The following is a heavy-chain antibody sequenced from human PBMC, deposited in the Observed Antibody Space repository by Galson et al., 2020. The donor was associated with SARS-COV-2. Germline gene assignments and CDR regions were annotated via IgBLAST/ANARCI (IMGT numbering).Heavy chain of an antibody. V-gene: IGHV1-24*01. CDR1: GYTLTELS. D-gene: IGHD3-22*01. J-gene: IGHJ4*02. CDR3: ATVPQYYYDSSGYYFRDY. Sequence: ASVKVSCKVSGYTLTELSMHWVRQAPGKGLEWMGGFDPEDGETIYAQKFQGRVTMTEDTSTDTAYMGLSSLRSEDTAVYYCATVPQYYYDSSGYYFRDYWGQGTLVTVSS. CDR2: FDPEDGET.